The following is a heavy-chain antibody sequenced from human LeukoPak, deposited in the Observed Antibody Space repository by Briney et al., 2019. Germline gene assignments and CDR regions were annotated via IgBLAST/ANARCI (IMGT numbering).Heavy chain of an antibody. CDR3: ARDTVVVPRGDAFDI. CDR1: GFSLSKYW. CDR2: IKYDGSDT. Sequence: GGSLRLSCAASGFSLSKYWMTWVRQAPGKGLEWVANIKYDGSDTYYVDSVKCRFTISRDNAKNSLYLQMNILSDEDTAVYYCARDTVVVPRGDAFDIWGQGTMVTVSS. D-gene: IGHD2-15*01. J-gene: IGHJ3*02. V-gene: IGHV3-7*04.